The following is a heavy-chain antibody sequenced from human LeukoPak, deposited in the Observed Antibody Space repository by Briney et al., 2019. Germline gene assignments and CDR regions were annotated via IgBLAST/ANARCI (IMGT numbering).Heavy chain of an antibody. CDR3: AKSPCGGVCYSFDD. CDR1: GFTFDDYA. D-gene: IGHD2-21*02. J-gene: IGHJ4*02. Sequence: GRSLRLSCAASGFTFDDYAMHCVRQAPGGGLEWVSGICRNSGSIEYVASVKGRFIISRDKAKNFLYLQMYSLRAEDMALYYFAKSPCGGVCYSFDDWGQGSLVTAS. V-gene: IGHV3-9*03. CDR2: ICRNSGSI.